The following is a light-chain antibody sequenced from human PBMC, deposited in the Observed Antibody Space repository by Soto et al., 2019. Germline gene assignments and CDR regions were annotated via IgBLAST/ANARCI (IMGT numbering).Light chain of an antibody. CDR1: QSVSSN. CDR2: SAS. J-gene: IGKJ3*01. Sequence: ESVLTQSPGTLSLSTGERATLTCRASQSVSSNLAWYQQKPGQPPRLLIHSASTRAPGIPDRFSASGAGTDFTLTISRLEPEDSAVYYCQQYSASPQTFGPGTKVDIK. V-gene: IGKV3-20*01. CDR3: QQYSASPQT.